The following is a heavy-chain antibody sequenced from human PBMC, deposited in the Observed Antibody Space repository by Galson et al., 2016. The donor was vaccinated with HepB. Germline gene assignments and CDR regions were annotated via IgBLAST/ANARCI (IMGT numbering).Heavy chain of an antibody. CDR3: ARLSQYCGGSGCDYGMDV. Sequence: ETLSLTCTVSGGSISSNTYYWVWIRQPPGKGLEWIGSIHYSGNTYHNPSLKSRVTISVDTSKNQFSLKLSSVTAADTAVYYCARLSQYCGGSGCDYGMDVWGQGTTVTVSS. CDR2: IHYSGNT. V-gene: IGHV4-39*01. D-gene: IGHD2-21*01. J-gene: IGHJ6*02. CDR1: GGSISSNTYY.